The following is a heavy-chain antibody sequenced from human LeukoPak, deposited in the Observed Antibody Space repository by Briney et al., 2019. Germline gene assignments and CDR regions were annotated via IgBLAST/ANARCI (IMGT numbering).Heavy chain of an antibody. CDR1: GDSVSSTSAT. V-gene: IGHV6-1*01. CDR3: ARGPGWVDP. D-gene: IGHD2-2*01. J-gene: IGHJ5*02. CDR2: TYYRSKWAS. Sequence: SQTLSLTCAISGDSVSSTSATWNWIRQSPSRGLEWLGRTYYRSKWASDYAVTVKSRITVKSDTSKHQFSLQLNSVTPEDTAVYYCARGPGWVDPWGQGTLVTVSS.